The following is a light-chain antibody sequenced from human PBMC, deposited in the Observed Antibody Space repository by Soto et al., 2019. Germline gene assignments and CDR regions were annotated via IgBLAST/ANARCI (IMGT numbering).Light chain of an antibody. V-gene: IGKV3-11*01. CDR1: QSVSSY. CDR3: QQRSNWPPT. CDR2: EAS. Sequence: EIVLTQSPATLSLSPVERATLSCRASQSVSSYLAWYQQKPGQAPRLLIYEASNRATGIPARFSGSGSGTDFTLTISSLEPEDFAVYYCQQRSNWPPTFGQGTKLEIK. J-gene: IGKJ2*01.